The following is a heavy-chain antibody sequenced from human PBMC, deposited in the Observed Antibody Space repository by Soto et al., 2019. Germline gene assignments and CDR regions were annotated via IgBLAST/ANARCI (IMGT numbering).Heavy chain of an antibody. D-gene: IGHD2-2*01. CDR3: ARVVPGAEAWFGP. Sequence: CKASGYGISSCGRTWVQQAPGQPLEWLGWISLYSDGTNYAQKFQGRVSMTTDTSTTTAYMELRSLRSDDTAVYYCARVVPGAEAWFGPWGQGTLVTVSS. V-gene: IGHV1-18*01. CDR2: ISLYSDGT. J-gene: IGHJ5*02. CDR1: GYGISSCG.